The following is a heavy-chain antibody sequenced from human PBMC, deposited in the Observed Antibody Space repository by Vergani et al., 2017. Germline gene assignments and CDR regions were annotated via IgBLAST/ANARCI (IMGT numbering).Heavy chain of an antibody. J-gene: IGHJ5*02. Sequence: EVQLVQSGAEVKKPGESLKISCQGSGYSITNYWIAWVRQRPGKGLEWMGIIYAVYSDVRYSPSFQGQVTMSVDKSLSTVYLQCSSLKASDTTTYYCTKTHDFSSVYSSYNCFDPWGQGTQVTVSS. CDR1: GYSITNYW. CDR3: TKTHDFSSVYSSYNCFDP. CDR2: IYAVYSDV. V-gene: IGHV5-51*03. D-gene: IGHD3-3*01.